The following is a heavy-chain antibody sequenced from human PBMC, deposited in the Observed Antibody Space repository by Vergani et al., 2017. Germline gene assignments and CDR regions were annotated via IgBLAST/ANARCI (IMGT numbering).Heavy chain of an antibody. CDR3: ARGGPYNLVNGRWLDP. CDR2: ISSDGSDK. Sequence: QEQLVESGGGMVQPGSSLRLSCAASDSTFRRYYYHWVRQVPGKGLEWVALISSDGSDKFYADSVKGRFTISRDNYKTTLSLKLSGLRPDDTAIYYCARGGPYNLVNGRWLDPWGQGTLVTVSS. V-gene: IGHV3-30-3*01. J-gene: IGHJ5*02. D-gene: IGHD1-14*01. CDR1: DSTFRRYY.